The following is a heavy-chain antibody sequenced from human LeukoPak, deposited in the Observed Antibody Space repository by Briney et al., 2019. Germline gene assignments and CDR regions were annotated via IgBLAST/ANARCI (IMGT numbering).Heavy chain of an antibody. J-gene: IGHJ5*02. Sequence: GGSLRLSCAASGFTLSNHWMIWVRQAPGKGLECVANTKQDGTEKYYLDSVKGRFTISRDNAKNSLYLQMNSLRAEDTAVYYCARGRGFIVGATTGWFDPWGQGTLVTVSS. CDR1: GFTLSNHW. CDR3: ARGRGFIVGATTGWFDP. CDR2: TKQDGTEK. V-gene: IGHV3-7*01. D-gene: IGHD1-26*01.